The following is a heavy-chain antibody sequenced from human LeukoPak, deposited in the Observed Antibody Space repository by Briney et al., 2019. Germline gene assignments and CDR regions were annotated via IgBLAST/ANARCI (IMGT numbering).Heavy chain of an antibody. CDR3: ARESGGYSYGFDY. D-gene: IGHD5-18*01. J-gene: IGHJ4*02. Sequence: GGSLRLSCAASGFTFRSYGMHWVRQAPGKGLEWVANIKQDGSEKYYVDSVKGRFTISRDNAKNSLYLQMNSLRAEDTAVYYCARESGGYSYGFDYWGQGTLVTVSS. V-gene: IGHV3-7*01. CDR2: IKQDGSEK. CDR1: GFTFRSYG.